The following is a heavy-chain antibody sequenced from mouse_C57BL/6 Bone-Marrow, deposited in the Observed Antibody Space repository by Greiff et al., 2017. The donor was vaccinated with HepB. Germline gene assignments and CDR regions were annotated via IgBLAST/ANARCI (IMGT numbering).Heavy chain of an antibody. CDR2: IDPENGDT. CDR3: TFGYFDV. V-gene: IGHV14-4*01. Sequence: EVQLQESGAELVRPGASVKLSCTASGFNIKDDYMHWVKQRPEQGLEWIGWIDPENGDTEYASKFQGKATITADTSSNTAYLQLSSLTSEDTAVYYCTFGYFDVWGTGTTVTVSS. CDR1: GFNIKDDY. J-gene: IGHJ1*03.